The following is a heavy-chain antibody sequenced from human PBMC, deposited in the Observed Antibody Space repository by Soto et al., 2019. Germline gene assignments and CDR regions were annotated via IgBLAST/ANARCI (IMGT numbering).Heavy chain of an antibody. CDR2: IYHSGCT. CDR1: GGSISSSNW. D-gene: IGHD6-6*01. Sequence: PSETLSLTCAVSGGSISSSNWWSWVRQPPGKGLEWIGEIYHSGCTNYNPSLKSRVTISVDKSKNQFSLKLSSVTAADTAVYYCAVTRIAARPAYYYYYGMDVWGQGTTVTVSS. V-gene: IGHV4-4*02. CDR3: AVTRIAARPAYYYYYGMDV. J-gene: IGHJ6*02.